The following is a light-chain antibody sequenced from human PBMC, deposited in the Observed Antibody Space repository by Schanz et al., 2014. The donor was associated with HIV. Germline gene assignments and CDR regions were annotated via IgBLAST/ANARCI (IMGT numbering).Light chain of an antibody. Sequence: QSVLSQPPSASGIPGQSVTISCSGSTSTLERTPVDWYQQLPGTAPKLLIYNNNQRPSGVPDRFSGSKSGTSASLAISGLMFXDEADYYCAAWDVNLKAPVFGGGTKLTVL. CDR2: NNN. J-gene: IGLJ2*01. CDR3: AAWDVNLKAPV. V-gene: IGLV1-44*01. CDR1: TSTLERTP.